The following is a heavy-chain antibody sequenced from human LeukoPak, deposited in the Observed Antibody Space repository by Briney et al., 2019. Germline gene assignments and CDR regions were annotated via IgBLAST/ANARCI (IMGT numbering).Heavy chain of an antibody. J-gene: IGHJ4*02. D-gene: IGHD6-19*01. CDR1: GGSISSYY. V-gene: IGHV4-59*08. CDR3: ARGYSSGWYEFDY. Sequence: SETLSLTCTVSGGSISSYYWSWIGQPPGKGLEWIGYIYYSGSTNYNPSLKSRVTISVDTSKNQFSLKLSSVTAADTAVYYCARGYSSGWYEFDYWGQGTLVTVSS. CDR2: IYYSGST.